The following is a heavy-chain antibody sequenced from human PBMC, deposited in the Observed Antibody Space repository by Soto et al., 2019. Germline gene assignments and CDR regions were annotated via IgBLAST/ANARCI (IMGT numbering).Heavy chain of an antibody. CDR1: GFTFSSYG. V-gene: IGHV3-33*01. D-gene: IGHD2-15*01. Sequence: QVQLVESGGGVVQPGRSLRLSCAASGFTFSSYGMHWVRQAPGKWPEWVAVIWYDGSNKYYADSVKGRFTISRDKSKNTLYLQMNSLRAEDTAVYYSASGPAVVVVAAPFDPWGKGTLFTVSS. CDR2: IWYDGSNK. J-gene: IGHJ5*02. CDR3: ASGPAVVVVAAPFDP.